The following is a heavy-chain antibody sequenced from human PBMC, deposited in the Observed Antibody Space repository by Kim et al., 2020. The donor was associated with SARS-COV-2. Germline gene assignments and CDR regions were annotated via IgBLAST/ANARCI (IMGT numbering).Heavy chain of an antibody. J-gene: IGHJ4*02. CDR2: ISYDGRDI. CDR1: GFTFSTYS. CDR3: ARDQLVCIDY. V-gene: IGHV3-30*04. Sequence: GGSLRLSCTASGFTFSTYSMHWVRQAPGKGLECVALISYDGRDINYADSVKGRFTISRDNSKKTLYLQLNSLRVEDTAVYYCARDQLVCIDYWGQGTLVT. D-gene: IGHD1-1*01.